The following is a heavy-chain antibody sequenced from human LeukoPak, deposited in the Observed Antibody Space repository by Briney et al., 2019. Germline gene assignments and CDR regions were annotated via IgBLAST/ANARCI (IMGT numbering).Heavy chain of an antibody. Sequence: GRSLRISCATSRFTFSIYAVSWVHQAPGKGLEWVSAICGNSANTYYADSVKGRFTISRGNSKNTLYLQMNSIRAEDTALYYCAKGSGGSCYSPPDYWGQGTLVTVSS. CDR3: AKGSGGSCYSPPDY. V-gene: IGHV3-23*01. CDR2: ICGNSANT. J-gene: IGHJ4*02. CDR1: RFTFSIYA. D-gene: IGHD2-15*01.